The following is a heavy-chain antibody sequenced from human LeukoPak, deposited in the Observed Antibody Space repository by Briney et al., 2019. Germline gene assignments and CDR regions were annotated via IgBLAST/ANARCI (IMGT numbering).Heavy chain of an antibody. V-gene: IGHV5-51*01. J-gene: IGHJ5*02. Sequence: GESLKISCKGSGYTFTSYWVGWVRQMPGKGLEWMGTIYPGDSDTRYSPSFQGQVTISADKSISTAYLQWSSLKASDTAMYYCARGGYSGYAGFDPWGRGTLVTVSS. CDR1: GYTFTSYW. CDR3: ARGGYSGYAGFDP. CDR2: IYPGDSDT. D-gene: IGHD5-12*01.